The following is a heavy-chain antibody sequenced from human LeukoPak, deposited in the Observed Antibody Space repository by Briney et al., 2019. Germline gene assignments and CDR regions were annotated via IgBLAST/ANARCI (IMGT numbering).Heavy chain of an antibody. CDR3: AREVGVATTRFDY. D-gene: IGHD5-12*01. J-gene: IGHJ4*02. CDR1: GFTVSSNY. V-gene: IGHV3-53*01. CDR2: IYSGGST. Sequence: GRSLRLSCAASGFTVSSNYMSWVRQAPGKGLEWVSVIYSGGSTYYADSVKGRFTISRDNSKNTLYLQMNSLRAEDTAVYYCAREVGVATTRFDYWGQGTLVTVSS.